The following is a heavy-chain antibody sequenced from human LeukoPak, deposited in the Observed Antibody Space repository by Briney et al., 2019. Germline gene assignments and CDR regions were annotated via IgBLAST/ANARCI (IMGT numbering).Heavy chain of an antibody. CDR3: ARSPLTYSGSYYKFDY. D-gene: IGHD1-26*01. CDR2: IIPIFGTA. CDR1: GGTFSSYA. Sequence: ASVKVSCKASGGTFSSYAISWVRQAPGQGLEWMGGIIPIFGTANYAQKFQGRVTITADESTSTDYMELSSLRSEDTAVYYCARSPLTYSGSYYKFDYWGQGTLVTVSS. V-gene: IGHV1-69*13. J-gene: IGHJ4*02.